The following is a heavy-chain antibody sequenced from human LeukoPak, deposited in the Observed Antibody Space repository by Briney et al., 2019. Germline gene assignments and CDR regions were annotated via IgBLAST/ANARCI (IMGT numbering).Heavy chain of an antibody. CDR3: ARELGIFGVVIPHHWFDP. CDR2: IYTSGGT. D-gene: IGHD3-3*01. J-gene: IGHJ5*02. Sequence: SETLSLTCTVSGGSISSYYWSWIRQPAGKGLEWIGRIYTSGGTNYNPSLKSRVTMSVDTSKNQFSLKLSSVTAADTAVYYCARELGIFGVVIPHHWFDPWGQGTLVTVSS. V-gene: IGHV4-4*07. CDR1: GGSISSYY.